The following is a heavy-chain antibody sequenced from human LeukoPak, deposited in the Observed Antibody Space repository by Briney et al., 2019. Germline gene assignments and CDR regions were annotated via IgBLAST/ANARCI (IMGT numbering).Heavy chain of an antibody. J-gene: IGHJ4*02. D-gene: IGHD5-24*01. CDR1: GTFASGFY. V-gene: IGHV4-4*09. CDR3: AGRWRGTLDY. CDR2: IYSTGTT. Sequence: PSETLSLTCTVSGTFASGFYWTWIPQPPGKGLEWFGCIYSTGTTSYNSSLQSRVTISVDTSKNQFSLKLKSVIAADTAIYYCAGRWRGTLDYWGRGTLVAVSS.